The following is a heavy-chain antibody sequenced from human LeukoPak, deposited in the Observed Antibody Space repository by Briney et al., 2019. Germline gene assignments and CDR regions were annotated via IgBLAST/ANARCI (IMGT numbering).Heavy chain of an antibody. CDR1: VHSISSYY. CDR2: IYYSGST. D-gene: IGHD2-2*01. J-gene: IGHJ3*02. V-gene: IGHV4-59*08. CDR3: ARSRYCSSTSFYPAFDI. Sequence: SDTLSLTCTVSVHSISSYYWMWIPHPRGKGVVWLGYIYYSGSTNYNPSLKSRVTISVDTSKNQFSLKLSSVTAADTAVYYCARSRYCSSTSFYPAFDIWGQGTMVTVSS.